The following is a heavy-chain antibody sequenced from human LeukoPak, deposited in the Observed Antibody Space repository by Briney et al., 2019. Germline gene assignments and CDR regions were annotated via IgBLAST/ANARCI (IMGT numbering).Heavy chain of an antibody. V-gene: IGHV4-39*01. J-gene: IGHJ4*02. D-gene: IGHD6-13*01. CDR2: IYYSGST. CDR1: GGSISSSSYY. CDR3: ARHKGLNHLVPMDY. Sequence: SETLSLTCTVSGGSISSSSYYWGWIRQPPGKGLEWIGSIYYSGSTYYNPSLKSRVTISVDTSKNQFSLKLSSVTAADTAVYYCARHKGLNHLVPMDYWGQGTLVTVSS.